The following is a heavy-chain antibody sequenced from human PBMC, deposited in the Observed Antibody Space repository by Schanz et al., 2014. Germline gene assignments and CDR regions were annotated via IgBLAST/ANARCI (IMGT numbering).Heavy chain of an antibody. J-gene: IGHJ4*02. Sequence: GQLVESGGGVVQPGKSLRLSCAASGFTFSSYAMSWVRQAPGMGLEWVSAISGRDGSTYYADSVRGRFTISRDNSKTSLYLQMNSLRAEDTAVYYCANNWNLDYWGQGTLVTVSS. V-gene: IGHV3-23*04. CDR1: GFTFSSYA. CDR2: ISGRDGST. D-gene: IGHD1-20*01. CDR3: ANNWNLDY.